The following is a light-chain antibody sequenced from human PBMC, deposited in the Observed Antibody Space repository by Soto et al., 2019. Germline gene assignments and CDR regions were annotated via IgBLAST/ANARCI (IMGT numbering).Light chain of an antibody. J-gene: IGKJ5*01. CDR2: AAS. CDR3: QQLNSYHIT. Sequence: IQLTQSPSSLSASVGDRVTITCRASQGISSYLAWYQQKPGKAPKLLIYAASTSQSGVPSRFSGSGSGTDFTLTISSLQPEDFATYYCQQLNSYHITFGQGTRLEIK. CDR1: QGISSY. V-gene: IGKV1-9*01.